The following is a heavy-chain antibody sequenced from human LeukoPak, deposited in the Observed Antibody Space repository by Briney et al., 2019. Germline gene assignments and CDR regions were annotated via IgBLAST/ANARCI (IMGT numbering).Heavy chain of an antibody. V-gene: IGHV1-69*15. J-gene: IGHJ5*02. CDR1: GGTFTSYA. CDR3: ARKLRLGGNWFDP. D-gene: IGHD1-26*01. CDR2: IIPISGTT. Sequence: SVKVSCKTSGGTFTSYAITWVRQAPGQGLEWMGKIIPISGTTNYAQKFQGRVTFTADESASTAYMGLSSLRSEDTALYYCARKLRLGGNWFDPWGQGTLVTVSS.